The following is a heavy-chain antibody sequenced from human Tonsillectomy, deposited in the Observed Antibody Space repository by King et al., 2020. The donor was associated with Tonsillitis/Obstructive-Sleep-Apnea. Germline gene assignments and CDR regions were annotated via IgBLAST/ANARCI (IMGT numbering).Heavy chain of an antibody. CDR1: GGSFSDYY. V-gene: IGHV4-34*01. D-gene: IGHD6-19*01. CDR3: SRGTKPPEQWLIPTGSNYFDY. CDR2: INHSGTT. J-gene: IGHJ4*02. Sequence: VQLQQWGAGLLKPSETLSLTCAVHGGSFSDYYWSWIRQPPGKGLEWIGEINHSGTTNYSPSLKSRVTISVDTSKNQFSLRLSSVTAADTAVYYCSRGTKPPEQWLIPTGSNYFDYWGQGTLVTVSS.